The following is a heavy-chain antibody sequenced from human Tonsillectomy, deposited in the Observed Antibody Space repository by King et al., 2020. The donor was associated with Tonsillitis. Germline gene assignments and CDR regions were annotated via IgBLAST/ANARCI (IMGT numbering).Heavy chain of an antibody. D-gene: IGHD2-8*02. CDR3: ARGGVDHGFDV. CDR1: GFTFSSFW. J-gene: IGHJ3*01. CDR2: INSDGSDK. Sequence: VQLVESGGGLVQPGGSLRLSCAASGFTFSSFWIHWVRQAPGKGLVWVSRINSDGSDKIYADSVQGRFTVYRDNARNTLYLQMNSLRAEDTALYYCARGGVDHGFDVWGQGTMVTVSS. V-gene: IGHV3-74*01.